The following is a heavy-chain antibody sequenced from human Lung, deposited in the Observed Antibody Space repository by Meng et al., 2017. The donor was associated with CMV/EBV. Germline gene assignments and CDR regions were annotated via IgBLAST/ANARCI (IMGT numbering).Heavy chain of an antibody. D-gene: IGHD3-10*01. CDR3: ARATTLVRGYVVPYYYVMDA. Sequence: SETLSLXCTVSIDSHRSDYWSWVRLPPGKGLEWIAYIYRSGTTNYNPSLKSRVSISLDRSNNRLSLELESVTAADTAIYYCARATTLVRGYVVPYYYVMDAWXQGTTVTVSS. CDR1: IDSHRSDY. J-gene: IGHJ6*02. CDR2: IYRSGTT. V-gene: IGHV4-59*01.